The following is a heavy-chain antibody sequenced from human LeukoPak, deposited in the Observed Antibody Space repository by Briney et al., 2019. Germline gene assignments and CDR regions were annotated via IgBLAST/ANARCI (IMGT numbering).Heavy chain of an antibody. Sequence: NPGGSLRLSCAASGFTFSSYSMNWVRQAPGKGLEWVSSISSSSSYIYYADSVKGRFTISRDNAKNSLYLQMNSLRAEDTAVYYCARDRRSGSYSHYGMDVWGQGTTVTVSS. D-gene: IGHD1-26*01. V-gene: IGHV3-21*01. J-gene: IGHJ6*02. CDR2: ISSSSSYI. CDR1: GFTFSSYS. CDR3: ARDRRSGSYSHYGMDV.